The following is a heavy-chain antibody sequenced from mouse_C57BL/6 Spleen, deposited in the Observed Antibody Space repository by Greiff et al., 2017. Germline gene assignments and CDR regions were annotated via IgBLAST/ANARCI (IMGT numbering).Heavy chain of an antibody. D-gene: IGHD1-1*01. CDR2: IDPSDSYT. V-gene: IGHV1-69*01. CDR3: ARFITTALDY. Sequence: VQLQQPGAELVMPGASVKLSCKASGYTFTSYWMHWVKQRPGQGLEWIGVIDPSDSYTNYNQKFKGKSTLTVDKSSSTAYMQLSSLTSEDSAVYYCARFITTALDYWGQGTTLTVSS. CDR1: GYTFTSYW. J-gene: IGHJ2*01.